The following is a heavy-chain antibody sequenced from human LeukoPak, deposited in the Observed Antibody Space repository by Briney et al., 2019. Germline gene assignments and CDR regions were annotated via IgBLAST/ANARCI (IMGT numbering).Heavy chain of an antibody. Sequence: GGSLRLSCAASGLTLSTYWMHWVRQAPGKGLVWVSRLSSDGSSTTYADSVRGRFTFSRDNAKNMLYLQMNGLRAEDTAVYYCVRDYRHQGNWFGPWGQGTLVTVSS. D-gene: IGHD3-16*02. CDR2: LSSDGSST. V-gene: IGHV3-74*01. CDR1: GLTLSTYW. J-gene: IGHJ5*02. CDR3: VRDYRHQGNWFGP.